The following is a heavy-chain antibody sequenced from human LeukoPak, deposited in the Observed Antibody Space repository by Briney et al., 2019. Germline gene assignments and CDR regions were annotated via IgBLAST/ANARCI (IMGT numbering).Heavy chain of an antibody. CDR3: ARGGPYYDSSGYYQAPFDY. D-gene: IGHD3-22*01. CDR1: GYTFTSYG. J-gene: IGHJ4*02. V-gene: IGHV1-18*01. CDR2: ISAYNGNT. Sequence: ASVKVSCKASGYTFTSYGISWVRQAPGQGLEWMGWISAYNGNTNYAQKLQGRVTMTTDTSTSTAYMELRSLRSDDTAVYYCARGGPYYDSSGYYQAPFDYWGQGTLVTVSS.